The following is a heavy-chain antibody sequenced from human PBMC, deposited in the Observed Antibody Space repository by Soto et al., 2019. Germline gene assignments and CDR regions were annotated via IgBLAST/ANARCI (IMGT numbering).Heavy chain of an antibody. J-gene: IGHJ5*02. CDR3: ARAEPDYSNYVGPNWFDP. Sequence: TLSLTCTVSGGSISSGDYYWSWIRQPPGKGLEWIGYIYYSGSTYYNPSLKSRVTISVDTSKNQFSLKLSSVTAADTAVYYCARAEPDYSNYVGPNWFDPWGQGTLVTVSS. CDR1: GGSISSGDYY. D-gene: IGHD4-4*01. V-gene: IGHV4-30-4*01. CDR2: IYYSGST.